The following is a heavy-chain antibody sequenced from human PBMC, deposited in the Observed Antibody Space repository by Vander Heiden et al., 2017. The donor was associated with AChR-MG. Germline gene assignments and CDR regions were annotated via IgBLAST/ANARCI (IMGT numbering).Heavy chain of an antibody. V-gene: IGHV1-69*02. D-gene: IGHD3-10*01. J-gene: IGHJ4*02. Sequence: QVQLVQSGAEVKKPGSSVKVSCKASGGTFSSYTISWVRQAPGQGLEWMGRIITILGIANDAQKFQGRVTITADKSTSTAYMEMSSLRSEDTAVYYCANGSGSYSYWGQGTLVTVSS. CDR3: ANGSGSYSY. CDR2: IITILGIA. CDR1: GGTFSSYT.